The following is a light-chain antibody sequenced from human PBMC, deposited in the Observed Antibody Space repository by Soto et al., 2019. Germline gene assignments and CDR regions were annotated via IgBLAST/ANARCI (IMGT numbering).Light chain of an antibody. J-gene: IGLJ1*01. V-gene: IGLV1-51*01. CDR3: GSWDASLRVYL. CDR1: NSNIGTNY. CDR2: DTN. Sequence: QSVLTQPPSVSAAPGQTVTISCSGSNSNIGTNYVSWYQHLPGAAPKLLIYDTNRRPSGIPERFSASKSGTSVTLYIIGLQTRDEADYYCGSWDASLRVYLFGTGTKLTVL.